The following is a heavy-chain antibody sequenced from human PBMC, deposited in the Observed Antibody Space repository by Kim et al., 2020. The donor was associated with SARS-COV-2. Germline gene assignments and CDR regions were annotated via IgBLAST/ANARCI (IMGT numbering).Heavy chain of an antibody. V-gene: IGHV3-33*01. CDR1: GFTFSSYG. J-gene: IGHJ6*02. D-gene: IGHD3-22*01. CDR3: ARDYYYDSSGYYSIYYGMEG. CDR2: IWYDGSNK. Sequence: GGSLRLSCAASGFTFSSYGMHWVRQAPGKGLEWVAVIWYDGSNKYYADSVKGRFTISRDNSKNTLYLQMNSLRAEDTAVYYCARDYYYDSSGYYSIYYGMEGWGQGTPVTVSS.